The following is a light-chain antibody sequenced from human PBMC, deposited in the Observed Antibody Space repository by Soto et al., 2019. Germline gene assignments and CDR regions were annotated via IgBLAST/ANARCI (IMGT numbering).Light chain of an antibody. V-gene: IGKV1-5*01. CDR3: QQYKSYPWT. Sequence: DIQMTQSPSTLSASVGDRVTITCRARQSISSWLAWYQQKPGQAPKLLIYDGSSLESGVPSRFSGSGSGTEFTLTISSLQPDDFATYYCQQYKSYPWTGGQGTKVEIK. CDR2: DGS. CDR1: QSISSW. J-gene: IGKJ1*01.